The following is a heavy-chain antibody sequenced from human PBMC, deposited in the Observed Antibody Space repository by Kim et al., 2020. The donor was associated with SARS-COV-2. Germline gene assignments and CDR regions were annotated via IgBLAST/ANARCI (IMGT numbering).Heavy chain of an antibody. D-gene: IGHD2-2*01. J-gene: IGHJ5*02. V-gene: IGHV3-23*01. Sequence: GGSLRLSCAASGFTFSSYAMSWVRQAPGKGLEWVSAISGSGGSTYYADSVKGRFTISRDNSKNTLYLQMNSLRAEDTAVYYCAKTGRMLVVPAAILWFDPWGQGTLVTVSS. CDR3: AKTGRMLVVPAAILWFDP. CDR2: ISGSGGST. CDR1: GFTFSSYA.